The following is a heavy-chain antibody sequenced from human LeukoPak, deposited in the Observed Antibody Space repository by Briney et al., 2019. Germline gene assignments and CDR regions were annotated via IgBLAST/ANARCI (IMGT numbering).Heavy chain of an antibody. Sequence: PGASLRLSCAASGLTFSSYAMSWVRQAPGKGLEWVSAISGSGGSTYYADSVKSRFTISRDNSKNTLYLQMNSLRAEDTAVYYCAKGDSSGWYGPYFDYWGQGTLVTVSS. V-gene: IGHV3-23*01. CDR2: ISGSGGST. J-gene: IGHJ4*02. CDR3: AKGDSSGWYGPYFDY. CDR1: GLTFSSYA. D-gene: IGHD6-19*01.